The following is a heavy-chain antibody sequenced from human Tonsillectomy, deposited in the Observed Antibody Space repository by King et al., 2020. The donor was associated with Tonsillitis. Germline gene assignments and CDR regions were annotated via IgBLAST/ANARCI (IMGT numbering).Heavy chain of an antibody. CDR3: AGSGYCSSTSCPFPWFDP. D-gene: IGHD2-2*01. V-gene: IGHV3-53*04. CDR1: GFTVSSNY. Sequence: VQLVESGGGLVQPGGSLRLSCAASGFTVSSNYMSWVRQAPGKGLEWVSVIYSGGSTYYADSVKGRFTISRHNSKNMLYLQMNSLRAEDTAVYYCAGSGYCSSTSCPFPWFDPWGQGTLVTVSS. CDR2: IYSGGST. J-gene: IGHJ5*02.